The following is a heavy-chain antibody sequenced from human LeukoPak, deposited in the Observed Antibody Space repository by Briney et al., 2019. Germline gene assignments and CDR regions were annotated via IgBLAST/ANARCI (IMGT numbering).Heavy chain of an antibody. CDR1: GDSISSNNW. Sequence: PSETLSLTCAVSGDSISSNNWWSWVRQPPGKGLEWIGEIYHSGSTNYNPSLKSRVTISVDKSKNQFSLKLSSVTAADTAVYYCARVSITGTTLVDPWGQGTLVTVSS. CDR2: IYHSGST. CDR3: ARVSITGTTLVDP. D-gene: IGHD1-20*01. V-gene: IGHV4-4*02. J-gene: IGHJ5*02.